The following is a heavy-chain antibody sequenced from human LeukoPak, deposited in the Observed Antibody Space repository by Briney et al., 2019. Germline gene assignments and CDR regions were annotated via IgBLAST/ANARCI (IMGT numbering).Heavy chain of an antibody. D-gene: IGHD6-13*01. V-gene: IGHV3-7*01. CDR2: MKGDGSEI. Sequence: GGSLRLSCAASGFIFSTYWMMWARQAPGKGLEWVANMKGDGSEIHYVDSVKGRFTISRDNAKNSLYLQMNSLRAEDTAVYYCARDYKQQLAYNWFDPWGQGTLVTVSS. J-gene: IGHJ5*02. CDR3: ARDYKQQLAYNWFDP. CDR1: GFIFSTYW.